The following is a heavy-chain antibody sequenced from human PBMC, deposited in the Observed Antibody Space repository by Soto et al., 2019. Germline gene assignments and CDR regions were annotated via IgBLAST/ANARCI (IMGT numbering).Heavy chain of an antibody. J-gene: IGHJ4*02. D-gene: IGHD6-19*01. V-gene: IGHV3-30*04. CDR2: IAFDGSYK. CDR3: ARGASILVAGTSFDY. CDR1: GFTFSSHS. Sequence: QVQLVESGGGVVQPGRSLRLSCAASGFTFSSHSMHWVRQAPGKGLEWVAVIAFDGSYKYYADSVKGRFTISRDNSKNTLYLQMNSLRAEDTAVYYCARGASILVAGTSFDYWGQGTLVTVSS.